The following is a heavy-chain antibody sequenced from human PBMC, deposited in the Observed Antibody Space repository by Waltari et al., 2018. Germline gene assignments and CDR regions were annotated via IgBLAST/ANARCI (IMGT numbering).Heavy chain of an antibody. CDR1: GGSISSYY. D-gene: IGHD4-17*01. CDR3: ARDRWTTVADAFDI. J-gene: IGHJ3*02. CDR2: IYTSGSH. Sequence: QVQLQESGPGLVKPSETLSLTCTVSGGSISSYYWCWIRRPAGKGLEWIGRIYTSGSHNYNPSLKSRVTISVDKSKNQFSLKLSSVTAADTAVYYCARDRWTTVADAFDIWGQGTMVTVSS. V-gene: IGHV4-4*07.